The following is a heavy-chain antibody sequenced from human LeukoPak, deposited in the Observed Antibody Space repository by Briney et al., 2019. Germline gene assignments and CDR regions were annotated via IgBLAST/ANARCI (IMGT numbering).Heavy chain of an antibody. Sequence: PGGSLRLSCAASGFTFSSYAMSWVRQAPGKGLEWVSAISGSGGSTYYADSVKGRFTISRDNAKNSLYLQMNSLRAEDTAVYYCARQSGYRAYYGMDVWGQGTTVTVSS. J-gene: IGHJ6*02. CDR1: GFTFSSYA. CDR3: ARQSGYRAYYGMDV. CDR2: ISGSGGST. D-gene: IGHD5-12*01. V-gene: IGHV3-23*01.